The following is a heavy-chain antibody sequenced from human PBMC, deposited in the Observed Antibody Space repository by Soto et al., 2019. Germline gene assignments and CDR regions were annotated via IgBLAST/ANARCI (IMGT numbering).Heavy chain of an antibody. D-gene: IGHD1-26*01. Sequence: SETIRRTCSLAGNPLSSSSFYWGWIRQPPGKGLEWIGHIFHTGATYQNPTLKSRLRMSVDTSKNQFSLNLSSVTATDTGVYYCARRRIVPTTNFDYWGQGTLVTVSS. CDR2: IFHTGAT. CDR1: GNPLSSSSFY. V-gene: IGHV4-39*01. CDR3: ARRRIVPTTNFDY. J-gene: IGHJ4*02.